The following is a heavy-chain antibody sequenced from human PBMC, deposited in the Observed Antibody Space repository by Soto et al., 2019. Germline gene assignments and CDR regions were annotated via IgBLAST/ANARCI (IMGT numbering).Heavy chain of an antibody. V-gene: IGHV1-69*01. D-gene: IGHD5-12*01. J-gene: IGHJ3*01. CDR1: GDTFMYYA. Sequence: QVQLVQSGAEVRKPGSSVKVSCKASGDTFMYYAFTWVRQAPGQGLEWVGQAIPVFGTTNHAQKFQGRVTFTADETTSTAYLELSSLRFEDTTVYCCVRTYRAGLRPTASDLWGQGTMVTVSS. CDR2: AIPVFGTT. CDR3: VRTYRAGLRPTASDL.